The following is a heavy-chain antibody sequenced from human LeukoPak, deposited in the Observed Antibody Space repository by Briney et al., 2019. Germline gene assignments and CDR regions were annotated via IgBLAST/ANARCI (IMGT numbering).Heavy chain of an antibody. CDR2: IYSGGST. CDR1: GFTVSSNY. CDR3: ARSPTYYDILTGYGYYYGMDV. J-gene: IGHJ6*02. D-gene: IGHD3-9*01. Sequence: GGSLILSCAASGFTVSSNYMSWVRQAPGKGLEWVSVIYSGGSTYYADSVKGRFTISRDNSKNTLYLQMNSLRAEDTAVYYCARSPTYYDILTGYGYYYGMDVWGQGTTVTVSS. V-gene: IGHV3-66*01.